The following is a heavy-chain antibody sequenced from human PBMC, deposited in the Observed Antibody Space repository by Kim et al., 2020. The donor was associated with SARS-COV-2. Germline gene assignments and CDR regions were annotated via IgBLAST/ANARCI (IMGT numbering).Heavy chain of an antibody. J-gene: IGHJ3*02. CDR1: GYSFTSYW. V-gene: IGHV5-10-1*01. CDR2: IDPSDSYT. Sequence: GESLKISCKGSGYSFTSYWISWVRQMPGKGLEWMGRIDPSDSYTNYSPSFQGHVTISADKSISTAYLQWSSLKASDTAMYYCATLPDFIAAAGTNTFDIWGQGTMVTVSS. CDR3: ATLPDFIAAAGTNTFDI. D-gene: IGHD6-13*01.